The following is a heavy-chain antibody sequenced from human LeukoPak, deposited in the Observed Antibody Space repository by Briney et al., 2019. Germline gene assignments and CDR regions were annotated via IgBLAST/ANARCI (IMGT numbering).Heavy chain of an antibody. Sequence: GGSLRLSCAASGFTVSSNYMSWVRQAPGKGLEWVSVIYSGGSTYYADSVKGRFTISRDNSKNTLYLQMNSLRAEDTAVYYCARGHGDYEEYFDYWGQGTLVTVSS. CDR3: ARGHGDYEEYFDY. J-gene: IGHJ4*02. CDR1: GFTVSSNY. V-gene: IGHV3-66*01. D-gene: IGHD4-17*01. CDR2: IYSGGST.